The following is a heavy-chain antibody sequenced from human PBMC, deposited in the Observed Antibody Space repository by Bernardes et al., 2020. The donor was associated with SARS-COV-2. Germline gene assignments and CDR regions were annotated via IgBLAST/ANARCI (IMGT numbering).Heavy chain of an antibody. Sequence: ASMKVSCKASGYTFTSYGISWVRQAPGQGLEWMGWISPYNGNTNYAQKLQGRVTMTTDTSTNTAYMELRSLRSDDTAVYYCARVRSGSYSFDPWGQGTLVTVSS. V-gene: IGHV1-18*01. CDR1: GYTFTSYG. CDR3: ARVRSGSYSFDP. J-gene: IGHJ5*02. CDR2: ISPYNGNT. D-gene: IGHD1-26*01.